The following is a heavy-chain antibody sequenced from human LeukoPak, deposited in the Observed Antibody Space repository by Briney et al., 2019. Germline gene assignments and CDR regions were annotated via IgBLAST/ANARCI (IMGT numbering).Heavy chain of an antibody. Sequence: SETLSLTCAVCGGYFSGYYWSWIRQPPGKGLEWIGEINHSGSTNYNPSLKSRVTISVDTSKNQFSLKLSSVTAADTAVYYCARDRRWLPLRRMYSGIDYWGQGTLVTVSS. CDR3: ARDRRWLPLRRMYSGIDY. D-gene: IGHD5-24*01. CDR2: INHSGST. CDR1: GGYFSGYY. V-gene: IGHV4-34*01. J-gene: IGHJ4*02.